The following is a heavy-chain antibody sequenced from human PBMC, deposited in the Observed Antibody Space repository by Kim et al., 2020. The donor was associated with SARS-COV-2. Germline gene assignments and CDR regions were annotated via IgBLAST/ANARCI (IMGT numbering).Heavy chain of an antibody. CDR2: INAGNGNT. CDR1: GYTFTSYA. V-gene: IGHV1-3*01. J-gene: IGHJ4*02. Sequence: ASVKVSCKASGYTFTSYAMHWVRQAPGQRLEWMGWINAGNGNTKYSQKFQGRVTITRDTSASTAYMELSSLRSEDTAVYYCARGSGWFDYFDYWGQGTLVTVSS. CDR3: ARGSGWFDYFDY. D-gene: IGHD6-19*01.